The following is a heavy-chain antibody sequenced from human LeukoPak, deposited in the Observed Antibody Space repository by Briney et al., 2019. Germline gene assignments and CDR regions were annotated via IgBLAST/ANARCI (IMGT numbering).Heavy chain of an antibody. CDR3: ARDPVRGALVGFDI. D-gene: IGHD3-10*01. Sequence: GGSLRLSCAASGFTFSSYAMSWVRQAPGKGLEWVSAISGSGGSTYYADSVKGRFTISRDNAKNSLYLQMNSLRAEDTAVYYCARDPVRGALVGFDIWGQGTMVTVSS. CDR2: ISGSGGST. V-gene: IGHV3-23*01. J-gene: IGHJ3*02. CDR1: GFTFSSYA.